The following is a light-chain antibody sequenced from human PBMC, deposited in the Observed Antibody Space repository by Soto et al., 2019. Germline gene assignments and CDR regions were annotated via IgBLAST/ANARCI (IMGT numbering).Light chain of an antibody. CDR2: GAS. J-gene: IGKJ5*01. Sequence: DIQMTQSPSSLSASVGDRVTITCRTGQAISTYLNWYQHKPGTAPRLLVYGASRLQSGVPSRFSGSGSGTHFTLTISALHPEDFATYYCQQSHTTPTTFGQGTRVDI. V-gene: IGKV1-39*01. CDR1: QAISTY. CDR3: QQSHTTPTT.